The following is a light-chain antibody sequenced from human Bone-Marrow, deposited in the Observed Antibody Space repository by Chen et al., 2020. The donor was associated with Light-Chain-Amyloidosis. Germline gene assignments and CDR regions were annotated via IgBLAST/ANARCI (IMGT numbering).Light chain of an antibody. CDR1: DLTPKY. Sequence: SYELTHPPSLSVSPGQTARITCSGDDLTPKYAYWYQQKPGQAPVLVIHRDTERPSGISERFSVSSSGTTATLTISGVQAEDEADYHCQSADSSGTYEVIFGGGTKLTVL. V-gene: IGLV3-25*03. CDR3: QSADSSGTYEVI. CDR2: RDT. J-gene: IGLJ2*01.